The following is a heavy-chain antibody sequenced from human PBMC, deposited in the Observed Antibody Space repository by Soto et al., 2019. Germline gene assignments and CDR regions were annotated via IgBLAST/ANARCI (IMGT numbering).Heavy chain of an antibody. J-gene: IGHJ4*02. Sequence: SETLSLTCTVSGGSISSYYWSWIRQPPGKGLEWIGYIYYSGSTNYNPSLKSRVTISVDTSKNQFSLKLSSVTAADTAVYYCARDKYGDYFDYWGQGTLVTVSS. CDR3: ARDKYGDYFDY. CDR1: GGSISSYY. D-gene: IGHD4-17*01. CDR2: IYYSGST. V-gene: IGHV4-59*01.